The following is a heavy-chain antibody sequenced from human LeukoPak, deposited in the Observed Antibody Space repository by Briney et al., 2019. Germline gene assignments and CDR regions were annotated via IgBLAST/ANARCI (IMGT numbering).Heavy chain of an antibody. Sequence: PGGSLRLSCPASGFTFSDYSMGWVRQAPGKGLEWVAFIRYDGSNKYYADSVKGRFTISRDNSKNTLYLQMNSLRAEDTAVYYCTYSSSSFDYWGQGTLVTVSS. CDR1: GFTFSDYS. V-gene: IGHV3-30*02. D-gene: IGHD6-13*01. CDR2: IRYDGSNK. CDR3: TYSSSSFDY. J-gene: IGHJ4*02.